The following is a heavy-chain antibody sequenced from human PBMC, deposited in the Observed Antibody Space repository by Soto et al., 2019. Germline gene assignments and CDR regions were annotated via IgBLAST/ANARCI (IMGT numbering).Heavy chain of an antibody. CDR1: GFTVSSYY. CDR2: IYSAGSA. D-gene: IGHD6-13*01. CDR3: ARVPSSSYHYFDY. V-gene: IGHV3-66*01. J-gene: IGHJ4*02. Sequence: EVQLVESGGGLVQPGGSLRLSCAASGFTVSSYYMSWVRQAPGKGLEWVSVIYSAGSADFADSVKGRFTISRDNAKNTLYSQMSSLRAEDTAVYYCARVPSSSYHYFDYWGQGTLVTVSS.